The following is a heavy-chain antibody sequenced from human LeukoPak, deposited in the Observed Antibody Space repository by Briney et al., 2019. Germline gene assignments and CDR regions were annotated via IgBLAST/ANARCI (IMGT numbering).Heavy chain of an antibody. CDR2: IYHSGST. V-gene: IGHV4-38-2*01. Sequence: SETLSLXCAVSGYSISSGYYWGWIRQPPGKGLEWIGSIYHSGSTYYNPSLKSRVTISVDTSKNQFSLKLSSVTAADTAVYYCARHRAPYSGSYVDYWGQRTLVTVSS. CDR3: ARHRAPYSGSYVDY. CDR1: GYSISSGYY. D-gene: IGHD1-26*01. J-gene: IGHJ4*02.